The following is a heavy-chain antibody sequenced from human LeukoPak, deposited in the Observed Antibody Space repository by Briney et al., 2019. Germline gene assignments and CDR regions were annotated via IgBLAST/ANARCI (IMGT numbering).Heavy chain of an antibody. V-gene: IGHV1-2*02. Sequence: GASVKVSCKASGYTFTGYYMHWVRQAPGQGLEWMGWINPNSGGTNYAQKFQGRVTMTRDTSISTAYMELSRLRSDDTAVYYCARDLPSGWNDGPARTLFDYWGQGTLVTVSS. D-gene: IGHD1-1*01. CDR2: INPNSGGT. J-gene: IGHJ4*02. CDR3: ARDLPSGWNDGPARTLFDY. CDR1: GYTFTGYY.